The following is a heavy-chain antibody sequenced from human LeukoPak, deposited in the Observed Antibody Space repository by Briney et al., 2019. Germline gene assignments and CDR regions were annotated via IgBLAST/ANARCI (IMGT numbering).Heavy chain of an antibody. CDR1: GFTVSSNY. Sequence: GGSLRLSCAASGFTVSSNYMSWVRQAPGKGLERVSVIYSGGSTYYADSVKGRFTISRDNSKNTLYLQMNSLRAEDTAVYYCARVNSGSYHFDYWGQGTPVTVSS. CDR2: IYSGGST. CDR3: ARVNSGSYHFDY. J-gene: IGHJ4*02. V-gene: IGHV3-53*01. D-gene: IGHD1-26*01.